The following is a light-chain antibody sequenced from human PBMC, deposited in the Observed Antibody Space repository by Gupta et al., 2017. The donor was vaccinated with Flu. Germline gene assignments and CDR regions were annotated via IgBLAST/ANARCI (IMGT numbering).Light chain of an antibody. Sequence: LHPPPSVAGAPGPMVITSSSGTCTNLGSNDEHWFQQLPGTAPRLLIYGYNQRPSGVPDRFSGSKSGTSASLAISGLQAEDEGDYYCASCDDSLNAWVFGGGTKLTVL. CDR1: CTNLGSND. V-gene: IGLV1-44*01. CDR2: GYN. J-gene: IGLJ3*02. CDR3: ASCDDSLNAWV.